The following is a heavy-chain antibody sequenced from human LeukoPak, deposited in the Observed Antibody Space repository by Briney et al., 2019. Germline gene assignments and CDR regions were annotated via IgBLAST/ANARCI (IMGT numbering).Heavy chain of an antibody. Sequence: ASVKVSCKVSVYTLTELSMHLVRQSPGKGLEWMGGIDPEDGETIYAQKFQVRVTMTDDTSTDTAYMELSSLRSEDTAVYYCATVGDSGYDGWGQGTLVTVSS. CDR2: IDPEDGET. D-gene: IGHD5-12*01. CDR3: ATVGDSGYDG. V-gene: IGHV1-24*01. CDR1: VYTLTELS. J-gene: IGHJ4*02.